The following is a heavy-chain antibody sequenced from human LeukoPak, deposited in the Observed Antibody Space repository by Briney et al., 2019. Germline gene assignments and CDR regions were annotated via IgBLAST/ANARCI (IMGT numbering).Heavy chain of an antibody. V-gene: IGHV3-33*01. CDR1: EFTFTTYG. Sequence: TGWSLRLSCAASEFTFTTYGMHWVRQAPGKGLEWVAFIYYDGSNIYYADYVKGRFTISRDISKNTLYLQMDSLRAEDTAIYYCARDWKTNSFDYWGQGTLVTVSS. D-gene: IGHD1-1*01. CDR3: ARDWKTNSFDY. J-gene: IGHJ4*02. CDR2: IYYDGSNI.